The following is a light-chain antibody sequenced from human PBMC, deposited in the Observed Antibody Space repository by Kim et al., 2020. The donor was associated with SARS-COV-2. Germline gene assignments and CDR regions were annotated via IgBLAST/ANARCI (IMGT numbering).Light chain of an antibody. Sequence: EIVLTQSPGTLSLSPGERATLSCRASQNVNSRYLAWYQQRPGQAPRLLIYVASSRATGIPDRFSGSGSGTDFTLTISRLEPEDFAVYYCQQYSSSPFTFGQGTKLEI. J-gene: IGKJ2*01. CDR2: VAS. CDR1: QNVNSRY. CDR3: QQYSSSPFT. V-gene: IGKV3-20*01.